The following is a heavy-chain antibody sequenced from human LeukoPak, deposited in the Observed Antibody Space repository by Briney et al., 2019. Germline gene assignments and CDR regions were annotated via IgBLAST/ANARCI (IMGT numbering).Heavy chain of an antibody. D-gene: IGHD3-10*01. CDR2: IYYTGNT. Sequence: PSEALSLTCVVSGFSISSGYYWGWIRHPPGKGLEWIGNIYYTGNTYLNPSLRSRVTISVDTSKNQISLRLASVPVADTAIYYCARLPPYRSCDSWGQGTLVSVPS. CDR1: GFSISSGYY. CDR3: ARLPPYRSCDS. J-gene: IGHJ4*02. V-gene: IGHV4-38-2*01.